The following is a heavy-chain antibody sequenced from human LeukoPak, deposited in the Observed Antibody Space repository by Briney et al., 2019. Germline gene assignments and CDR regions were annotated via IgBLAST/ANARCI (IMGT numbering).Heavy chain of an antibody. V-gene: IGHV5-51*01. J-gene: IGHJ5*02. Sequence: GESLKISCKGSGYSFTSYWIGWVRQMPGKGLEWMGIIYPDDSDTRYSPPFQGQVTISADKSISTAYLQWSSLKASDTAMYYCARQEYCSGGSCYTWFDPWGQGTLVTVSS. CDR3: ARQEYCSGGSCYTWFDP. CDR2: IYPDDSDT. D-gene: IGHD2-15*01. CDR1: GYSFTSYW.